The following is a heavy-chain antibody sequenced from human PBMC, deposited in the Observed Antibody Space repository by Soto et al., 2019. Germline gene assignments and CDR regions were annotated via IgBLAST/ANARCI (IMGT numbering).Heavy chain of an antibody. J-gene: IGHJ4*02. CDR3: AKERGSLFAWGWYFDY. V-gene: IGHV3-23*01. CDR2: ISATGGTT. D-gene: IGHD3-16*01. CDR1: GFTFNSYA. Sequence: EVQLLESGGGLVQPGGSLRLSCAASGFTFNSYAITWVRQAPGKGLEWVSGISATGGTTYYADSVKGRFTISRDNSKRTLYLQMGSLRAEDTAVYYCAKERGSLFAWGWYFDYWGEGTLVTVSS.